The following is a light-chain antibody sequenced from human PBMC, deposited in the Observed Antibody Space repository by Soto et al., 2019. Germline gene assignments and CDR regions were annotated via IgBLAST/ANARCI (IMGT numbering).Light chain of an antibody. V-gene: IGKV1D-13*01. Sequence: IQMTQSPSSLSASVGDRVTITCRASQGISSASAWYQQKPGKPPKLLIYDASSLKSGVPSRFSGSGSGTDFTLTISSLQPEDFATYYCQQFNHYPLTFGGGTKVDI. J-gene: IGKJ4*01. CDR2: DAS. CDR1: QGISSA. CDR3: QQFNHYPLT.